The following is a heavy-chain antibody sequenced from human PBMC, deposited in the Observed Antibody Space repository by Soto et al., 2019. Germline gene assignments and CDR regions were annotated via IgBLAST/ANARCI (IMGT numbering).Heavy chain of an antibody. CDR2: ISGYGDTT. Sequence: EVQLLDSGGGWVQPGGSLRLSWAASGFKFSDNAMSWVRQAPGKGLEWVAAISGYGDTTYYVESVKGRFTTSRDNSKSTLHLQMNSLRAEDTAVYYCAQCPSPFGGCERVDYWGQGTLVTVSS. V-gene: IGHV3-23*01. CDR1: GFKFSDNA. J-gene: IGHJ4*02. D-gene: IGHD1-26*01. CDR3: AQCPSPFGGCERVDY.